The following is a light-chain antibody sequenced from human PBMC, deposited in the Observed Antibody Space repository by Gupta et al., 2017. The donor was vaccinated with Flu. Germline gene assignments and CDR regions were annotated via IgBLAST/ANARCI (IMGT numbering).Light chain of an antibody. CDR3: QQRSGLPMYT. Sequence: EIVLTQSPATLSLSPGDRAILSCRASQSVNIYLAWYQQKPGQPPRLLMFDASKRAAGIPDSFSGSGSGTDFTLTISTLEPEDFAVYYCQQRSGLPMYTFGQGTKLG. J-gene: IGKJ2*01. CDR1: QSVNIY. CDR2: DAS. V-gene: IGKV3-11*01.